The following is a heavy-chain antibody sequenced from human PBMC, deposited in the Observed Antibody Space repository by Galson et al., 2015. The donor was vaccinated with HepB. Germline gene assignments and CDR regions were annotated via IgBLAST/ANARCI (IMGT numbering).Heavy chain of an antibody. V-gene: IGHV3-23*01. Sequence: SLRLSCAASGFTFSSYAMSWVRQAPGKGLEWVSSISGSGSTRYYADSVKGRFTISRDNSKNPLSLQMNSLRDEDTAVYYCAKDVGTTWDVLDGWGQGTMVTVSS. CDR1: GFTFSSYA. CDR3: AKDVGTTWDVLDG. J-gene: IGHJ3*01. D-gene: IGHD4-17*01. CDR2: ISGSGSTR.